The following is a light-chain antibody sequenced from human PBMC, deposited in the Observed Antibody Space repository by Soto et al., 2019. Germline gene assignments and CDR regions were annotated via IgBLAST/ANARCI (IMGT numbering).Light chain of an antibody. CDR1: SSDVGGYDF. CDR2: DAS. CDR3: TSYTRSDIGV. Sequence: QSALTQPASVSGSPGQSITISCTGTSSDVGGYDFVSWYQQRPGKAPKLIIYDASNRPSGVSNRFSGSKSGNTASLTISGLQAEDEADYYCTSYTRSDIGVFGGGTKLTVL. V-gene: IGLV2-14*01. J-gene: IGLJ3*02.